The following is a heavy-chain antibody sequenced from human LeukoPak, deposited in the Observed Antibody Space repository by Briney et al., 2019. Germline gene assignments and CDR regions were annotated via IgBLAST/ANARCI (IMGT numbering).Heavy chain of an antibody. CDR2: ISYDGSNK. D-gene: IGHD3-10*01. CDR1: GFTFSSYA. J-gene: IGHJ3*02. V-gene: IGHV3-30*04. CDR3: ARGVRGYEGASDI. Sequence: GRSLRLSCAASGFTFSSYAMHWVRQAPGKGLEWVAVISYDGSNKYYADSVKGRFTISRDNSKNTLYLQMNSLRAEDTAVYYCARGVRGYEGASDIWGQGTMVTVSS.